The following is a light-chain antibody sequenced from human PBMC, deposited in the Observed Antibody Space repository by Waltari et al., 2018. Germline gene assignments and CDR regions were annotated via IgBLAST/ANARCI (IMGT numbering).Light chain of an antibody. CDR1: QSVLYSSNNKNY. J-gene: IGKJ1*01. Sequence: DIVMTHSPDSLAVSLGERATINCQSRQSVLYSSNNKNYLAWYQQKPGQPPKLLIYWASTRESGVPDRFSGSGSGTDFTLTISSLQAEDVAVYYCQQYYSTLRTFGQGTKVEIK. CDR2: WAS. CDR3: QQYYSTLRT. V-gene: IGKV4-1*01.